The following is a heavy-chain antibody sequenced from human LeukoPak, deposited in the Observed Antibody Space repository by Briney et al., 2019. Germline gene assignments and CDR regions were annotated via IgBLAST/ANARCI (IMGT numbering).Heavy chain of an antibody. CDR3: AKFYDFLTGYFDY. CDR2: ISGGGGTT. CDR1: GFTFSSYA. V-gene: IGHV3-23*01. Sequence: GGSLRLSCAASGFTFSSYAMSWVRQSPGKGLEWVSAISGGGGTTYYGYAADSVKGRFTISRDNSKNTLYLQMNSLRAEDTAVYYCAKFYDFLTGYFDYWGQGTLVTVSS. J-gene: IGHJ4*02. D-gene: IGHD3-9*01.